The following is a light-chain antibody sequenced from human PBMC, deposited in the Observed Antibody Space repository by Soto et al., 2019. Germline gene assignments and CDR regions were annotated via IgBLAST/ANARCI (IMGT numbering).Light chain of an antibody. CDR3: CSYAGRNTWV. V-gene: IGLV2-23*01. Sequence: QSALTQPASVSGSPGQSITLSCAGTNSDVGGYNLVSWYQQHPGKAPKLMIYEGGKRPSGVSNRFSGSKSGNTASLTISWLQAEDEADYFCCSYAGRNTWVFGGGTKVTVL. CDR1: NSDVGGYNL. CDR2: EGG. J-gene: IGLJ3*02.